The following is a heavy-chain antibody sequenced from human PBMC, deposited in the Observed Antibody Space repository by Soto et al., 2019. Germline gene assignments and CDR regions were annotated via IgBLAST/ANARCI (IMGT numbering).Heavy chain of an antibody. Sequence: QVQLVQSGAEVKKPGSSVKVSCKASGGTFDTFAFSWVRQAPGQGLEWLGGIIPVLGRANYAQRFQDRVSASADGSTSTAFMELSSLNSDDTAVYYCARGPWTQEGPKSCFGFWGQGTLVTVSS. CDR3: ARGPWTQEGPKSCFGF. J-gene: IGHJ4*02. V-gene: IGHV1-69*01. CDR2: IIPVLGRA. CDR1: GGTFDTFA. D-gene: IGHD5-18*01.